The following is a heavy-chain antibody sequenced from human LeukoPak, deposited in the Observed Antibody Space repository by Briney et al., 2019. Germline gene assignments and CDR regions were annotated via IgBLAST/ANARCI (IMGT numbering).Heavy chain of an antibody. Sequence: ASVKVSCKASGYTFTSYYMHWVRQAPGQGLEWMGIINPSGGSTSYAQKFQGRVTMTRDMSTSTVYMELSSLRSEDTAVYYCARDYACSGGGCYYYFDYWGQGTLVTVSS. CDR1: GYTFTSYY. CDR3: ARDYACSGGGCYYYFDY. D-gene: IGHD2-15*01. J-gene: IGHJ4*02. CDR2: INPSGGST. V-gene: IGHV1-46*01.